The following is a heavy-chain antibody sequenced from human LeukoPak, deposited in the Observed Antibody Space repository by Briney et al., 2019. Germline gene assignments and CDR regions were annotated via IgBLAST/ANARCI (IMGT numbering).Heavy chain of an antibody. CDR3: ANPGYSSSPR. CDR2: IRYDGSNK. D-gene: IGHD6-6*01. V-gene: IGHV3-30*02. Sequence: GGSLRLSXAASGFTFSSYGMHWVRQAPGKGLEWVAFIRYDGSNKYYADSVKGRFTISRDNSKNTLYLQMNSLRAEDTAVYYCANPGYSSSPRWGQGTLVTVSS. J-gene: IGHJ4*02. CDR1: GFTFSSYG.